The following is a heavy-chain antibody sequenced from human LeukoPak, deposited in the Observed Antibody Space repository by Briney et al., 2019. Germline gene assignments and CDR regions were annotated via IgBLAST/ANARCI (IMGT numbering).Heavy chain of an antibody. D-gene: IGHD5-12*01. CDR2: IKPDGSGE. V-gene: IGHV3-7*01. CDR1: GFTFSSYG. Sequence: GRSLRLSCAASGFTFSSYGMHWVRQAPGKALEWVANIKPDGSGEYYMDSLRGRFTMSRDNAENSLFLQINSLRVDDTAVYYCARSGGYGWDYWGQGAVVTVSS. J-gene: IGHJ4*02. CDR3: ARSGGYGWDY.